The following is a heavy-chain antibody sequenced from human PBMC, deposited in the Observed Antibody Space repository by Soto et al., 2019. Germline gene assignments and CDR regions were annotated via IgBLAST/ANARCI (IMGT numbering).Heavy chain of an antibody. J-gene: IGHJ5*02. V-gene: IGHV1-3*01. CDR3: ARSNCSSTSCYHYNWFDP. Sequence: GASVKVSCKASGYTFTSYAMHWVRQAPGQRLEWMGWINAGNGNTKYSQKFQGRVTITRDTSASTAYMELSSLRSEDTAVYYCARSNCSSTSCYHYNWFDPWGQGTLVTVSS. CDR1: GYTFTSYA. D-gene: IGHD2-2*01. CDR2: INAGNGNT.